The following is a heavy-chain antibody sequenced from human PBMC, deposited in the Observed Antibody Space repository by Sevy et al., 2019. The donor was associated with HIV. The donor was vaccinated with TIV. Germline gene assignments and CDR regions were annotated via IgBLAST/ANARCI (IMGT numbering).Heavy chain of an antibody. D-gene: IGHD7-27*01. J-gene: IGHJ6*03. CDR3: ARGELGKAYYYSYYMDV. CDR2: IIPILGIA. V-gene: IGHV1-69*10. CDR1: GGTFSSYA. Sequence: ASVKVSCKASGGTFSSYAISWVRQAPGQGLEWMGGIIPILGIANYAQKFQGRVTITADKSTSTAYMELRSLRSEDTAVYYCARGELGKAYYYSYYMDVWGKGSTVTVSS.